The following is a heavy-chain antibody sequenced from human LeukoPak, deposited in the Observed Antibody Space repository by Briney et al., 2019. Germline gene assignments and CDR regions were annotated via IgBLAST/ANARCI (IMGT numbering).Heavy chain of an antibody. CDR1: GASISSGTYY. Sequence: SETLSLTCTVSGASISSGTYYWGWIRQPPGKGLEWIGCIYETGSTYYKSSLKSRVTISVDTSKNQFSLKLSSVTAADTAVYYCARHSGSGYYFYFYTMDVWGQGATVTVSS. CDR3: ARHSGSGYYFYFYTMDV. V-gene: IGHV4-39*01. J-gene: IGHJ6*01. CDR2: IYETGST. D-gene: IGHD2-15*01.